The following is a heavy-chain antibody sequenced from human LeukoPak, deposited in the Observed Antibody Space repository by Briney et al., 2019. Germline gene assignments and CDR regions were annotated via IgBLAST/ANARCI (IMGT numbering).Heavy chain of an antibody. CDR1: GFTFSRYT. D-gene: IGHD5-24*01. V-gene: IGHV3-7*01. CDR2: IKQDGSEK. CDR3: AGGRDVYRY. J-gene: IGHJ4*02. Sequence: PGRSLRLSCAVSGFTFSRYTMHWVCQAPGKGLEWVANIKQDGSEKYYVDSVKGRFTISRDNAKNSLYLQMNSLRAEDPAVYYCAGGRDVYRYWGQGTLVTVSS.